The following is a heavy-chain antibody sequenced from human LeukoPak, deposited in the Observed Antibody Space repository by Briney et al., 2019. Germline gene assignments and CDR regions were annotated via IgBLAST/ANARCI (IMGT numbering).Heavy chain of an antibody. V-gene: IGHV1-46*01. CDR3: ARDSGRFSADF. Sequence: ASVKVSRKTSGYSFTYHNTYWVRQAPGQGLEWMGVITPSGVGRSYAQKFQGRVTMTRDTSTTTVYMELSSLGSEDTAVYYCARDSGRFSADFWGQGTLVTVSS. CDR2: ITPSGVGR. CDR1: GYSFTYHN. D-gene: IGHD1-26*01. J-gene: IGHJ4*02.